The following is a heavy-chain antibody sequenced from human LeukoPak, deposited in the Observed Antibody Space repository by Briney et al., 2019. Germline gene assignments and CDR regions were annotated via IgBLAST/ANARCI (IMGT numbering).Heavy chain of an antibody. V-gene: IGHV3-15*01. CDR2: IKSKSEGATR. Sequence: PGGSLRLSCVASGFTFTEAWMSWVRQAPGKGLEWIGRIKSKSEGATRDFAAPVKGRVTMSRDESKNTVYLHMDSLKIEDRAMYYCAAGTGNSDFDYWGQGTLVTVSS. D-gene: IGHD1-1*01. CDR1: GFTFTEAW. CDR3: AAGTGNSDFDY. J-gene: IGHJ4*02.